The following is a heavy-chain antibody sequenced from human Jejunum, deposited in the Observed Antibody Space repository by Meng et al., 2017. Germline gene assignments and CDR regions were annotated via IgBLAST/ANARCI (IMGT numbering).Heavy chain of an antibody. CDR3: TKIAVTGRWYFDL. CDR2: ISAGGDRT. D-gene: IGHD6-19*01. J-gene: IGHJ2*01. CDR1: GFTFSSHG. Sequence: EVQLLGLGGGLVQPGRSLRLSCAAPGFTFSSHGMIWVRHTPGKGLEWVSAISAGGDRTYYADSVKGRFTISRDNSKNTLYLQMNSLRAEDTALYYCTKIAVTGRWYFDLWGRGTLVTVSS. V-gene: IGHV3-23*01.